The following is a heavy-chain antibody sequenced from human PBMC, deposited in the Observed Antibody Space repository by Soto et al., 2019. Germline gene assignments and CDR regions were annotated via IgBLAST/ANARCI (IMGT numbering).Heavy chain of an antibody. CDR1: GGSISSYY. Sequence: SETLSLTCTVSGGSISSYYWSWIRQPPGKGLEWIGYIYYSGSTNYNPSLKSRATISVDTSKNQFSLKLSSVTAADTAVYYCARGYGSGSYVVFDPWGQGTLVTVSS. J-gene: IGHJ5*02. D-gene: IGHD3-10*01. CDR2: IYYSGST. CDR3: ARGYGSGSYVVFDP. V-gene: IGHV4-59*01.